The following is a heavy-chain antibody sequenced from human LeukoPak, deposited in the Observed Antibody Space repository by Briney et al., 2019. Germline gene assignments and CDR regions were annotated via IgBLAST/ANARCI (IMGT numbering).Heavy chain of an antibody. CDR1: GFTFSSYE. J-gene: IGHJ5*02. CDR3: ARGTDFDPTP. V-gene: IGHV3-48*03. Sequence: GGSLRLSCAASGFTFSSYEMNWVRQAPGKGLEWVSYISSGGSSTYYAESVKGRFTISRDNAKNSLDLRMSSLRAEDTAVYYCARGTDFDPTPWGQGTLVTVSS. D-gene: IGHD3-9*01. CDR2: ISSGGSST.